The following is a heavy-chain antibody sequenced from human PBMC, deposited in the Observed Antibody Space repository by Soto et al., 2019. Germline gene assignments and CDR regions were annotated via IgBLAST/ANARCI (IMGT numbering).Heavy chain of an antibody. Sequence: QVQLQESGPGLVKPSETLSLTCTVSGGSISSYYWSWIRQPPGKGLEWIGYIYYSGSTNYNPSLKSRVTISVDTSKNQFSLKLSSVTAADTAVYYCARDREQQWPGDVLYYYYYMDVWGKGTTVTVSS. V-gene: IGHV4-59*01. D-gene: IGHD6-19*01. J-gene: IGHJ6*03. CDR3: ARDREQQWPGDVLYYYYYMDV. CDR1: GGSISSYY. CDR2: IYYSGST.